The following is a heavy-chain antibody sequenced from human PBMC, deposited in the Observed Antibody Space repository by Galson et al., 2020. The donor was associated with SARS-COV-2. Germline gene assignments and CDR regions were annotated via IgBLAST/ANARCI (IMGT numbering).Heavy chain of an antibody. Sequence: GGSLRLSCEASGFTFSNYAMSWVRQAPGKGLEWVSATSGSGGNIYYADSVKGRYTIPRDNSKNTLYLQMNSMRAEETAVYYCAKASCSGGSCYSSSDYYYYGMDVWGQGTTVTVSS. CDR1: GFTFSNYA. J-gene: IGHJ6*02. CDR3: AKASCSGGSCYSSSDYYYYGMDV. V-gene: IGHV3-23*01. CDR2: TSGSGGNI. D-gene: IGHD2-15*01.